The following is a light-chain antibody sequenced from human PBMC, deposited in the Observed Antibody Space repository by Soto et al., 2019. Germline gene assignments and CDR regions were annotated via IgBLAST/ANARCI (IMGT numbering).Light chain of an antibody. CDR2: GAS. J-gene: IGKJ5*01. CDR3: QKYDNSPIT. V-gene: IGKV3-20*01. Sequence: EIVLTQSPGILSLSPGERASLSCGASQSISSSFLAWYQQKPGQAPRLLIYGASSRATGIPDRFSGTGSETDFTLTISRLETEDFAVYYCQKYDNSPITFGQGTRLEIK. CDR1: QSISSSF.